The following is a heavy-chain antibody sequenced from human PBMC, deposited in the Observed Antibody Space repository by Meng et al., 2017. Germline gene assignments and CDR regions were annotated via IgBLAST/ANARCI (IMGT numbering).Heavy chain of an antibody. CDR2: INVYSGIT. CDR1: GYTLSSDG. CDR3: ATRGNPYLNC. V-gene: IGHV1-18*01. Sequence: QGKLVQSGAVVKKPGASVKVSFDTSGYTLSSDGFAWVRQTPEQGLEWLGWINVYSGITNYAQKFQGRVTMTTDTSTRTGYMELTSLTSDDTATYYCATRGNPYLNCWGQGTLVTVSS. J-gene: IGHJ4*02.